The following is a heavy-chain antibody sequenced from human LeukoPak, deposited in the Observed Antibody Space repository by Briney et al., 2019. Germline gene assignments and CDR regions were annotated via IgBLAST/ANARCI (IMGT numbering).Heavy chain of an antibody. J-gene: IGHJ4*02. CDR2: IRYDGSNK. CDR1: GFTFSSYG. V-gene: IGHV3-30*02. D-gene: IGHD1-26*01. Sequence: GGSLRLSCAASGFTFSSYGMHWVRQAPGKGLEWVAFIRYDGSNKYYADSVKGRFTISRDNSKNTLYLQMNGLRAEDTAVYYCAKVAIVGATGLDYWGQGTLVTVSS. CDR3: AKVAIVGATGLDY.